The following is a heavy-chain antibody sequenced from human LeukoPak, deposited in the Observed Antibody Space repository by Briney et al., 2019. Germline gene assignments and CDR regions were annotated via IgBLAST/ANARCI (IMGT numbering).Heavy chain of an antibody. J-gene: IGHJ6*02. CDR2: ISGSGGST. V-gene: IGHV3-23*01. Sequence: QTGGSLRLSCAASGFTFSSYAMSWVRQAPGKGLEWVSAISGSGGSTYYADSVKGRFTISRDNSKNTLYLQMNSLRAEDTAVYYCAAQLGTGYSWHYYGMDVWGQGTTVTVSS. CDR1: GFTFSSYA. CDR3: AAQLGTGYSWHYYGMDV. D-gene: IGHD3/OR15-3a*01.